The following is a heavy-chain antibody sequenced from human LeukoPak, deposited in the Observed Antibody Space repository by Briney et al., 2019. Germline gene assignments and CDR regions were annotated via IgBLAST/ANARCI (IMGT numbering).Heavy chain of an antibody. CDR1: GGSISNGGYS. J-gene: IGHJ3*02. D-gene: IGHD3-10*01. Sequence: SETLSLTCAVSGGSISNGGYSWSWIRQPPGKGLEWIGYISSTGSTYYNPSLKSRLSISLDTSKNQFSLNLSSVTAADTAVFYCARLGVTQDAFDIWGQGTMVTVSS. V-gene: IGHV4-30-4*07. CDR3: ARLGVTQDAFDI. CDR2: ISSTGST.